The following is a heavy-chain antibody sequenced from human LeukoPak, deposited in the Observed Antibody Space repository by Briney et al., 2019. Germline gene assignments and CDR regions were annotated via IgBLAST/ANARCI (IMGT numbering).Heavy chain of an antibody. J-gene: IGHJ4*02. V-gene: IGHV3-20*04. CDR1: GFTFDDYG. CDR3: ARVDSSSWAS. D-gene: IGHD6-13*01. Sequence: GGSLRLSCAVSGFTFDDYGMSWVRQAPGKGLEWVSGINWNGGSTGYADSVKGRLTISRDNAKNSLYLQMNSLRAEDTALYYCARVDSSSWASWGQGTLVTVSS. CDR2: INWNGGST.